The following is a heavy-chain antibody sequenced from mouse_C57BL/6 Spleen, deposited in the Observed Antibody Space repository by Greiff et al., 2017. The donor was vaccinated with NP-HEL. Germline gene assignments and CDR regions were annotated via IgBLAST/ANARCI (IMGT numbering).Heavy chain of an antibody. D-gene: IGHD2-3*01. Sequence: QVQLQQSGPELVKPGASVKISCKASGYAFSSSWMNWVKQRPGKGLEWIGRIYPGDGDTNYNGKFKGKATLTADKSSSTAYMQLSSLTSEDAAVYFGAPTYDGYFDYWGQGTTLTVSS. CDR3: APTYDGYFDY. CDR1: GYAFSSSW. V-gene: IGHV1-82*01. CDR2: IYPGDGDT. J-gene: IGHJ2*01.